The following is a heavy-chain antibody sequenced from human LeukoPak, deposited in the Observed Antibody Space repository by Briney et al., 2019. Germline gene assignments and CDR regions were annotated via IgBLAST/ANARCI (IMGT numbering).Heavy chain of an antibody. Sequence: GASVKVSCKASGGTLSRFAISWVRQAPGQGLEWMGWIIPYSGGTNYAQKFQGRVTMTRDTSISTTYMELRSLRSDDTAVYYCARDRSPRHYYDTRDYHGAADYWGQGTLVTVSS. V-gene: IGHV1-2*02. CDR3: ARDRSPRHYYDTRDYHGAADY. CDR2: IIPYSGGT. D-gene: IGHD3-22*01. CDR1: GGTLSRFA. J-gene: IGHJ4*02.